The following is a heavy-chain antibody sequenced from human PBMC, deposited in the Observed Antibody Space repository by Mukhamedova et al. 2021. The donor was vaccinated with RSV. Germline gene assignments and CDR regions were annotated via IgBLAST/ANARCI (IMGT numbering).Heavy chain of an antibody. V-gene: IGHV5-51*01. Sequence: EYMGIIYPGDSDTRYSPSFQGQVTISVDKSISTAYLQWSSLKASDSAIYYCARPDGQLATFDYWGQGTLVTVSS. D-gene: IGHD6-6*01. CDR3: ARPDGQLATFDY. J-gene: IGHJ4*02. CDR2: IYPGDSDT.